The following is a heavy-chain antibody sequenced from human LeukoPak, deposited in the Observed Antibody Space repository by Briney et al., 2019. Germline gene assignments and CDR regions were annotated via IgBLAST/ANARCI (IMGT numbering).Heavy chain of an antibody. CDR2: IYYSGST. Sequence: PSETLSLTCTVSGGSVSSGSYYWSWIRQPPGKGLEWIGYIYYSGSTNYNPSLKSRVTISVDTSKNQFSLKLSSVTAADTAVYYCARGRPSIAAPNNWFDPWGQGTLVTVSS. CDR1: GGSVSSGSYY. V-gene: IGHV4-61*01. CDR3: ARGRPSIAAPNNWFDP. J-gene: IGHJ5*02. D-gene: IGHD6-6*01.